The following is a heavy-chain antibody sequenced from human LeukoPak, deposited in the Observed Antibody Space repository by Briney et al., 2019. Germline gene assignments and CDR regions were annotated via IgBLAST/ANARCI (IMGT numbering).Heavy chain of an antibody. CDR3: TTDELGSGQDFDY. J-gene: IGHJ4*02. Sequence: GASVKVSCKVSGYTLTELSMHWVRQAPGKGLEWMGGFDPEDGETIYAQKFQGRVTMTEDTSTDTAYMELSSLRSEDTAVYYCTTDELGSGQDFDYWGQGTLVTVSS. CDR1: GYTLTELS. D-gene: IGHD3-3*01. V-gene: IGHV1-24*01. CDR2: FDPEDGET.